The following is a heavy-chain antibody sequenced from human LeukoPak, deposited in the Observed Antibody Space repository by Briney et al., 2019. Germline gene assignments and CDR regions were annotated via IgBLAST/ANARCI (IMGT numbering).Heavy chain of an antibody. J-gene: IGHJ4*02. Sequence: SETLSLTCTVSGGSISSYYWSWIRQPPGKGLEWIGYIYYSGSTNNNPSLKSRVTISVDTSKNQFSLKLSSVTAADTAVYYCARSSESYDRSGYYSYYFDYWGQGTLVTVSS. CDR2: IYYSGST. CDR1: GGSISSYY. CDR3: ARSSESYDRSGYYSYYFDY. D-gene: IGHD3-22*01. V-gene: IGHV4-59*01.